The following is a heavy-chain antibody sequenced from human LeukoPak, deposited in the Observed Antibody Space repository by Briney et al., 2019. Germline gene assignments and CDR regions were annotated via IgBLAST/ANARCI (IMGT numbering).Heavy chain of an antibody. J-gene: IGHJ6*03. CDR1: GFTFSTYT. Sequence: GGSLRLSCAASGFTFSTYTMNWVRQAPGKGLEWVSSISSSSSYIYYADSVKGRFTISRDNAKNSLYLQMNSLRAEDTAVYYCARDSAGGYYYYYMDVWGKGTTVTVSS. V-gene: IGHV3-21*01. CDR3: ARDSAGGYYYYYMDV. CDR2: ISSSSSYI. D-gene: IGHD1-26*01.